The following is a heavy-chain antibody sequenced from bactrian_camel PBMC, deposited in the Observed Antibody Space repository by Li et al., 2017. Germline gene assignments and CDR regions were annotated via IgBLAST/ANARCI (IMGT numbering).Heavy chain of an antibody. CDR2: ISSDGTT. CDR3: AVGPLLSCTLMRVTEYNF. Sequence: QVQLVESGGGSVQAGGSLRLSCAASGYTSSSTCMGWFRQYPEKERELVASISSDGTTQYADSVKGRFTISQDNDKKTLYLQMNSLRPEDTAMYYCAVGPLLSCTLMRVTEYNFWGQGTQVTVS. D-gene: IGHD1*01. J-gene: IGHJ4*01. V-gene: IGHV3S55*01. CDR1: GYTSSSTC.